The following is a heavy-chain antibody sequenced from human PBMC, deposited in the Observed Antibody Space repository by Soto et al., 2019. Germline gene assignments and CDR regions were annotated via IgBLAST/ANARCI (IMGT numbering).Heavy chain of an antibody. CDR3: ARGRPYGSGSWFDP. J-gene: IGHJ5*02. V-gene: IGHV4-30-2*01. Sequence: QLQLQESGSGLVKPSQTLSLTCAVSGGSISSGGYSWSWIRQPPGKGLEWIGYIYHSGSTYYNPSLKSGVTXXVXRXXNQFSLKLSSVTAADTAVYYCARGRPYGSGSWFDPWGQGTLVTVSS. D-gene: IGHD3-10*01. CDR2: IYHSGST. CDR1: GGSISSGGYS.